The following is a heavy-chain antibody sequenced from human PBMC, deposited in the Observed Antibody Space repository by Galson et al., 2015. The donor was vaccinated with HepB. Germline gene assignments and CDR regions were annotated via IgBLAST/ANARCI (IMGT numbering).Heavy chain of an antibody. CDR1: GFTFSSYA. CDR2: ISYDGSNK. CDR3: ARVIAARNGDRTERIKKGIDY. J-gene: IGHJ4*02. D-gene: IGHD6-6*01. Sequence: SLRLSCAASGFTFSSYAMHWVRQAPGKGLEWVAVISYDGSNKYYADSVKGRFTISRDNSKNTLYLQMNSLRAEDTAVYYCARVIAARNGDRTERIKKGIDYWGQGTLVTVSS. V-gene: IGHV3-30*04.